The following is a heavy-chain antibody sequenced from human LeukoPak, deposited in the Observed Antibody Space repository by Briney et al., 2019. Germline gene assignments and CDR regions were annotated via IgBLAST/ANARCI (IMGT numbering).Heavy chain of an antibody. V-gene: IGHV4-61*02. CDR2: IYTSGST. CDR1: GGSISSGSYY. J-gene: IGHJ3*02. CDR3: ARDRDAFDI. Sequence: SQTLSLTCTVSGGSISSGSYYWSWIRQPAGKGLEWIGRIYTSGSTNYNPSLKSRVTISVDTSKNQFSLKLSSVTAADTAVFYCARDRDAFDIWGQGTMVTVSS.